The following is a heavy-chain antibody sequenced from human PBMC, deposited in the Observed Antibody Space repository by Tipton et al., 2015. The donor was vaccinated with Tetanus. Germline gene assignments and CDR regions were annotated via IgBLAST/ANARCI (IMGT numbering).Heavy chain of an antibody. CDR1: GYTFTSYY. Sequence: QLVQSGAEVKKPGASVKVSCKASGYTFTSYYMHWVRQAPGQGLEWMGIINPSGGSTSYAQKFQGRVTMTRDTSTSTVYMELSSLRSEDTAVYYCARAGRATYYYDSSGYFDYWGQGTLVTVSS. D-gene: IGHD3-22*01. J-gene: IGHJ4*02. CDR2: INPSGGST. V-gene: IGHV1-46*01. CDR3: ARAGRATYYYDSSGYFDY.